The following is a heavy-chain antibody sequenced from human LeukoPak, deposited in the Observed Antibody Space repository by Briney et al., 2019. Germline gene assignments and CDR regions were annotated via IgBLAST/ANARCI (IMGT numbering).Heavy chain of an antibody. J-gene: IGHJ4*02. CDR2: IYYSGST. V-gene: IGHV4-31*03. Sequence: SETLSLTCTVSGGSISSGGYYWSWIRQHPGKGLEWIGYIYYSGSTYYNPSLKSRVTISVDTSKNQFSLKLSSVTAADTAVYYCARESVYSSGWQSVDWGLGTLVTVS. D-gene: IGHD6-19*01. CDR3: ARESVYSSGWQSVD. CDR1: GGSISSGGYY.